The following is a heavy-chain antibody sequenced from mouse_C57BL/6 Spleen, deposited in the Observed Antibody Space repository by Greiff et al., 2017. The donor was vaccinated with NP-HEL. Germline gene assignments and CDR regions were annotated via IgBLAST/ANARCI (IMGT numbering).Heavy chain of an antibody. CDR2: IYPRSGNT. CDR1: GYTFTSYG. V-gene: IGHV1-81*01. Sequence: VQLVESGAELARPGASVKLSCKASGYTFTSYGISWVKQRTGQGLEWIGEIYPRSGNTYYNEKFKGKATLTADKSSSTADMELRSLTSEDAAVYYCARWGSSYPFDYWGQGTTLTVSS. D-gene: IGHD1-1*01. J-gene: IGHJ2*01. CDR3: ARWGSSYPFDY.